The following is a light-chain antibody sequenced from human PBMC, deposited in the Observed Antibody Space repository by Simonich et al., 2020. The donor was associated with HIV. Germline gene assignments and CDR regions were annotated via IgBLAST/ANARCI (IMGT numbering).Light chain of an antibody. CDR3: QQYKNWPPWT. CDR1: QSVSSN. J-gene: IGKJ1*01. CDR2: GAS. Sequence: EIVMTQSPATLSVSPGETATLSCRASQSVSSNLAWSKQKPGQAPRILIYGASTRATGIPARCSGRGSGTEFTLTISSLQSEDVAVYSGQQYKNWPPWTVGQGTTVEIK. V-gene: IGKV3-15*01.